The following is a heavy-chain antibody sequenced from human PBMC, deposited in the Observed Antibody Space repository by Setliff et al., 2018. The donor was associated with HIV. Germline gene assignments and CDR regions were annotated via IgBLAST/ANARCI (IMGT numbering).Heavy chain of an antibody. V-gene: IGHV4-39*02. CDR1: GGSITSTTYY. CDR2: IHYTGNT. J-gene: IGHJ4*02. Sequence: TLSLTCTVSGGSITSTTYYWGWIRQPPGKGLEWIGTIHYTGNTYHNPSLKSRVTISVEASKNPISLKLTAVTAADSAVYYCAREGDGIDFWGQGTLVTVSS. D-gene: IGHD2-21*02. CDR3: AREGDGIDF.